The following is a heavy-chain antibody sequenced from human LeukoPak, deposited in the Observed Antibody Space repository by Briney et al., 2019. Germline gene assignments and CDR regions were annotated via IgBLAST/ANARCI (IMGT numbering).Heavy chain of an antibody. CDR3: ARESSGYYFMDV. Sequence: GASVKVSCKASGGTFSSYAISWVRQAPGQGLEWMGGIIPIFGTANYAQKFQGRVAITADESTSTAYMELSSLRSEDTAVYYCARESSGYYFMDVWGQGTTVTVSS. CDR2: IIPIFGTA. CDR1: GGTFSSYA. V-gene: IGHV1-69*13. D-gene: IGHD3-22*01. J-gene: IGHJ6*02.